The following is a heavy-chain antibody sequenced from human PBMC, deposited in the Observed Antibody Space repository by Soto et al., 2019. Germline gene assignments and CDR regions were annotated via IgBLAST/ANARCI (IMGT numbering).Heavy chain of an antibody. Sequence: PGESLKISCKGSGYFFSRHWIGWVRQMPGKGLEWIGFIYPGDSDTRYSPSFQGQVTISADKSISTAYLQWSSLKASDTAMYYCARHGPRVYYDNSDYYYYGMDVWGQGTTVTVSS. CDR3: ARHGPRVYYDNSDYYYYGMDV. CDR2: IYPGDSDT. D-gene: IGHD3-22*01. J-gene: IGHJ6*02. CDR1: GYFFSRHW. V-gene: IGHV5-51*01.